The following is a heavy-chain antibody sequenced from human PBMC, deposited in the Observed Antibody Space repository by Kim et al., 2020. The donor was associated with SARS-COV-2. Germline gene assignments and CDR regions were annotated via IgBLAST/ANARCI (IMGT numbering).Heavy chain of an antibody. Sequence: SVKVSCKASGGTFSSYAISWVRQAPGQGLEWMGGIIPIFGTANYAQKFQGRVTITADESTSTAYMELSSLRSEDTAVYYCARGGRGGDCFDILYYYYCMDGWGQGTTVTVSS. CDR1: GGTFSSYA. CDR2: IIPIFGTA. J-gene: IGHJ6*02. CDR3: ARGGRGGDCFDILYYYYCMDG. V-gene: IGHV1-69*13. D-gene: IGHD2-21*02.